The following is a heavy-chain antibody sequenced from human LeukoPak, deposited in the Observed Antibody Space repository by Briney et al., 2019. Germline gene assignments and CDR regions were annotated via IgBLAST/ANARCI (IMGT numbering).Heavy chain of an antibody. CDR1: GGXFSSYA. J-gene: IGHJ5*02. CDR2: IIPILGIA. V-gene: IGHV1-69*10. CDR3: ARVYSSGWYKEWFDP. D-gene: IGHD6-19*01. Sequence: SVKVSCKASGGXFSSYAISWVRQAPGQGLEWMGRIIPILGIANYAQKFQGRVTITADKSTSTAYMELSSLRSEDTAVYYCARVYSSGWYKEWFDPWGQGTLVTVSS.